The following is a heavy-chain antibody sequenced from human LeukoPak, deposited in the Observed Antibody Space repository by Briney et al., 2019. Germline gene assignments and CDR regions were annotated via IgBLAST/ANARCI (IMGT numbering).Heavy chain of an antibody. CDR2: IIPIFGTA. CDR3: ARDRGYWLNWFDP. J-gene: IGHJ5*02. Sequence: SVKVSCKASGGTFSSYAISWVRQAPGQGLEWMGGIIPIFGTANYAQKFQGRVTITADESTSTAYMELSSLRSEDTAVYYCARDRGYWLNWFDPWGQGTLVTVSS. CDR1: GGTFSSYA. D-gene: IGHD2-8*02. V-gene: IGHV1-69*13.